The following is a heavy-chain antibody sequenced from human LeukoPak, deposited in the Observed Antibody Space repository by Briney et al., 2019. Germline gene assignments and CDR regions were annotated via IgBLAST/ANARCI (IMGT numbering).Heavy chain of an antibody. CDR1: GYTFTGYY. CDR2: TNTNSGGT. Sequence: ASVKVSCKASGYTFTGYYMHWVRQAPGQGLEWMGWTNTNSGGTNYEQKFQGRVTMTRDTSISTAYMELSRLRTDDTAVYYCASPAAGTYWGQGTLVTVSS. D-gene: IGHD6-13*01. J-gene: IGHJ4*02. CDR3: ASPAAGTY. V-gene: IGHV1-2*02.